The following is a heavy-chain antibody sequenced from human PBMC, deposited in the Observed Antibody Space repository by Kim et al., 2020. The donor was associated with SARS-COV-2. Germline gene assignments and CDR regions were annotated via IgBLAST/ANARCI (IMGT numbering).Heavy chain of an antibody. CDR2: NT. V-gene: IGHV1-8*01. J-gene: IGHJ3*02. Sequence: NTGHAQKYQGRVTMTRNTSISTAYMELSSLRSEDTAVYYCAAQEDAFDIWGQGTMVTVSS. CDR3: AAQEDAFDI.